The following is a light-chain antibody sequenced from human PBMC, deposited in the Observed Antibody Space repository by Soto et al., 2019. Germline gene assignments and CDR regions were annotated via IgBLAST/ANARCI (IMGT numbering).Light chain of an antibody. CDR2: KAS. Sequence: DIQMTQSPSTLSASVGDRVTITCRASQNINTWLAWYQQKPGKAPYLLLYKASNLQSGVPSRFSGSASGTEFTLTISSLQPDDIATYYCEQYEAYPLTYGGGTKVEI. V-gene: IGKV1-5*03. J-gene: IGKJ4*01. CDR1: QNINTW. CDR3: EQYEAYPLT.